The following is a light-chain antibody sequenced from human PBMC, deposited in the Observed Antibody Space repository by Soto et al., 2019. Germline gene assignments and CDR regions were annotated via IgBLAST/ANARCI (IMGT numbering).Light chain of an antibody. CDR1: SSDFGGYNY. V-gene: IGLV2-11*01. J-gene: IGLJ1*01. CDR3: CSYAGSYTFV. Sequence: QSAPTQPASVSASPGQSITISCTGTSSDFGGYNYVSWYQHHPGKAXRLMIYDVSKRPSGVPDRFSGSKSGNTASLTISGLQAEDEADYYCCSYAGSYTFVFGTGTKVTVL. CDR2: DVS.